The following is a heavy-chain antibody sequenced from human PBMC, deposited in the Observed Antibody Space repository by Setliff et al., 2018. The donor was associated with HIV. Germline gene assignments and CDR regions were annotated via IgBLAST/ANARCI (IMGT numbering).Heavy chain of an antibody. Sequence: SETLSLTCTVSGGSISTSSYYWGWTRQPTGKGLEWIGTVFYSGTTQYNPSFKSRVTISIDTSKNQFSLKMISVTAADTAVYYCARMESTRPPRGLDYWGRGTLVTVSS. CDR2: VFYSGTT. J-gene: IGHJ4*02. V-gene: IGHV4-39*01. D-gene: IGHD6-6*01. CDR1: GGSISTSSYY. CDR3: ARMESTRPPRGLDY.